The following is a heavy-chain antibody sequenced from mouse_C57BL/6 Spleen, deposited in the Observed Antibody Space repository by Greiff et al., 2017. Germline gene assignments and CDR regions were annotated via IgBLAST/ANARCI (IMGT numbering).Heavy chain of an antibody. CDR2: INPSNGGT. D-gene: IGHD2-12*01. CDR1: GYTFTSYW. Sequence: QVQLQQPGTELVKPGASVKLSCKASGYTFTSYWMHWVKQRPGQGLEWIGNINPSNGGTNYNEKFKSKATLTVDQSSSTAYMQLSSLTSEDSAVYYCASSPYYSYYVWYVWGWGTGTTVTVAS. J-gene: IGHJ1*03. CDR3: ASSPYYSYYVWYVWG. V-gene: IGHV1-53*01.